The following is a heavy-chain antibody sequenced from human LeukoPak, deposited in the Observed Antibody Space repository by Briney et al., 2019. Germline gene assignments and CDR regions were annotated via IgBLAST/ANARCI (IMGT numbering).Heavy chain of an antibody. V-gene: IGHV4-61*01. Sequence: SETLSLTCTVSGGSVNSGSYYWSWIRQPPGKGLEWIGYIFYSGSTNYNPSLKSRVTISVDTSKNQFSLKLSSVTAADTAVYYCARTYCSGGSCYSGYYFGLDVWGQGTTVTVSS. CDR3: ARTYCSGGSCYSGYYFGLDV. CDR1: GGSVNSGSYY. CDR2: IFYSGST. J-gene: IGHJ6*02. D-gene: IGHD2-15*01.